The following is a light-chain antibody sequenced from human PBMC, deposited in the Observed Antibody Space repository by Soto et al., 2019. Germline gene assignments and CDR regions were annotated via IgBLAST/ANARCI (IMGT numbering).Light chain of an antibody. CDR2: YDD. CDR3: AAWDDSLNAVA. V-gene: IGLV1-36*01. J-gene: IGLJ2*01. CDR1: SSKIGNNA. Sequence: QAVVTQPPSVSEAPRQRVTISCSGSSSKIGNNAVNWYQQLPGKAPKLLIYYDDLLPSGVSGRFSGSKSGTSASLAISGLQSEDEADYYCAAWDDSLNAVAFGGGTKLTVL.